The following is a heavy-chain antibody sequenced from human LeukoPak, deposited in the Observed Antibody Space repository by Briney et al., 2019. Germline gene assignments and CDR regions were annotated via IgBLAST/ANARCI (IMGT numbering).Heavy chain of an antibody. CDR1: GFTFSSYS. Sequence: PGGSLRLSCAASGFTFSSYSMNWVRQAPGKGLEWVSYISSSSSTIYHADSVKGRFTISRDNAKNSLYLQMNSLRAEDTAVYYCARDLMETSPWTTEGFDPWGQGTLVTVSS. D-gene: IGHD3/OR15-3a*01. CDR2: ISSSSSTI. CDR3: ARDLMETSPWTTEGFDP. V-gene: IGHV3-48*01. J-gene: IGHJ5*02.